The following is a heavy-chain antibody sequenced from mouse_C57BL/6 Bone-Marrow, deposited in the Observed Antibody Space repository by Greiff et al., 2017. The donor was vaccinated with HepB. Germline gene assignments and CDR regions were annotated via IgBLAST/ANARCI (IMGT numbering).Heavy chain of an antibody. J-gene: IGHJ1*03. CDR2: IWSGGST. D-gene: IGHD1-1*01. V-gene: IGHV2-2*01. CDR1: GFSLTSYG. CDR3: ARNDYGSSYRYFDV. Sequence: VMLVESGPGLVQPSQSLSITCTVSGFSLTSYGVHWVRQSPGKGLEWLGVIWSGGSTDYKAAFISRLSISKDNSKSQVFFKMNSLQADDTAIYYCARNDYGSSYRYFDVWGTGTTVTVSS.